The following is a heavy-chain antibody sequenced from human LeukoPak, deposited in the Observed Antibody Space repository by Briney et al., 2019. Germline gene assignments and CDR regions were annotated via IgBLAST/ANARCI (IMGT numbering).Heavy chain of an antibody. CDR2: IYYSGST. Sequence: SETLSLTCTVSGGSISSSSYYWGWHRQPQGKGREWVGSIYYSGSTYYNPSLKSRVTISVDTSKNQFSLKLSSVTAADTAVYYCASFAWSSSGRSFDYWGQGTLVTVSS. CDR3: ASFAWSSSGRSFDY. V-gene: IGHV4-39*01. CDR1: GGSISSSSYY. D-gene: IGHD6-19*01. J-gene: IGHJ4*02.